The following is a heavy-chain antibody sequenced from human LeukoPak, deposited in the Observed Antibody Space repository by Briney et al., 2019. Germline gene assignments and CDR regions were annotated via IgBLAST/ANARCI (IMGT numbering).Heavy chain of an antibody. CDR2: INPNSGGT. CDR1: GYTFTSYD. D-gene: IGHD6-13*01. V-gene: IGHV1-2*02. CDR3: ARALSYMQQLAEYFQH. J-gene: IGHJ1*01. Sequence: ASVKVSCKASGYTFTSYDINWVRQAPGQGLEWMGWINPNSGGTNYAQKFQGRVTMTRDTSISTAYMELSRLRSDDTAVYYCARALSYMQQLAEYFQHWGQGTLVTVSS.